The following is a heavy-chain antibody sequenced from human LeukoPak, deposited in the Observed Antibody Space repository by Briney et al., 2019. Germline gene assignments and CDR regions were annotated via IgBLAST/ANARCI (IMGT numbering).Heavy chain of an antibody. D-gene: IGHD3-10*01. J-gene: IGHJ4*02. V-gene: IGHV1-46*01. CDR3: ARALLWFGDLHDY. CDR2: INPAGGST. Sequence: ASVKVSCKASGYTFTSYYMHWVRQAPGQGLEWMGSINPAGGSTTYAHQFQGRVTMTSDTSASTVSMDVSSLRSEDTAVYYCARALLWFGDLHDYWGQGSLVTVSS. CDR1: GYTFTSYY.